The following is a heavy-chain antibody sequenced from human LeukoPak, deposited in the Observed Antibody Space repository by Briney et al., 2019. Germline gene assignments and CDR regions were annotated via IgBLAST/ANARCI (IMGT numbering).Heavy chain of an antibody. CDR1: GYTFTGYY. CDR2: INPNNGGT. Sequence: ASVKVSCKASGYTFTGYYMHWVRQAPGQGLEWMGWINPNNGGTNYAQKFQGRVTMTRDTSISTAYMELNRLRSDDTAVYYCARDPYSNYFDYWGQRTLVTVSS. D-gene: IGHD5-18*01. CDR3: ARDPYSNYFDY. V-gene: IGHV1-2*02. J-gene: IGHJ4*02.